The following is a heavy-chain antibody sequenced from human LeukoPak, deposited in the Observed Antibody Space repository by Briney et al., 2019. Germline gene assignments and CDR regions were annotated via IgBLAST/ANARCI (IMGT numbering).Heavy chain of an antibody. CDR2: IIPIFGTA. D-gene: IGHD2-2*02. V-gene: IGHV1-69*05. CDR1: GGTFSSYA. J-gene: IGHJ6*03. Sequence: SVKVSCKASGGTFSSYAISWVRQAPGQGLEWMGGIIPIFGTANYAQKFQGRVTITTDESTSTAYMELSSLRSEDTAVYYCATGIVPAAIYYYYYYMDVWGEGTTVTVSS. CDR3: ATGIVPAAIYYYYYYMDV.